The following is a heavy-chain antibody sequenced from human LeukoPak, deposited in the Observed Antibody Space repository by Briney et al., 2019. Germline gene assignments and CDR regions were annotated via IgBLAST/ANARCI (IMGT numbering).Heavy chain of an antibody. V-gene: IGHV3-74*01. D-gene: IGHD2/OR15-2a*01. Sequence: GGSLRLSCAASGFTFSNYWMHRVRQAPGKGLVWVSRINSDGSTTNYADSVKGRFTISRDNAKNTLFLQMNSLRAEDTAVYYCASLQNVPSYYYYYVMDVWGQGTTVTVSS. CDR3: ASLQNVPSYYYYYVMDV. CDR1: GFTFSNYW. J-gene: IGHJ6*02. CDR2: INSDGSTT.